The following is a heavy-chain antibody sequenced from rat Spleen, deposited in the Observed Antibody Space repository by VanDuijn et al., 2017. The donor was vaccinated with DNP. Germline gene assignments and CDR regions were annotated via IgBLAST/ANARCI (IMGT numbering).Heavy chain of an antibody. CDR2: INKDSSTI. V-gene: IGHV4-2*01. CDR3: ARAGYYSSYIYAHYFDY. D-gene: IGHD1-2*01. CDR1: GFNFNDYW. Sequence: EVKLVESGGGLVQPGRPLKLSCAASGFNFNDYWMGWVRQAPGKGLEWIGEINKDSSTINYNPSLKDKFIISRDNAQNTLYLQMRKLGSEDTAICHCARAGYYSSYIYAHYFDYWGQGVMVTVSS. J-gene: IGHJ2*01.